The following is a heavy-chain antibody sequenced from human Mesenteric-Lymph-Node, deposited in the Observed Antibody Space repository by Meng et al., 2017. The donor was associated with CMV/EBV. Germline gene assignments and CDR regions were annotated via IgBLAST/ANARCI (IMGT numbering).Heavy chain of an antibody. Sequence: CTVYGGYFSGYYWSWIRQPPGKGLEWIGEINHSGSTNYNPSLKSRVTISVDTSKSQFSLKLSSVTAADTAVYYCARALATITTWYFDLWGRGTLVTVSS. CDR3: ARALATITTWYFDL. D-gene: IGHD5-12*01. V-gene: IGHV4-34*01. CDR1: GGYFSGYY. J-gene: IGHJ2*01. CDR2: INHSGST.